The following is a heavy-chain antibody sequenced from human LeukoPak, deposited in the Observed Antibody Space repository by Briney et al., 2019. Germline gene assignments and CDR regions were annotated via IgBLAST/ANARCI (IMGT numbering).Heavy chain of an antibody. CDR1: GGSISSSSYH. D-gene: IGHD3-10*01. Sequence: SETLSLTCTVSGGSISSSSYHWGWIRQPPGKGLEWIGSIYYSGSTYYNPSLKSRVTISVDTSKNQFSLKLSSVTAADTAVYYCATLRSGIADYWGQGTLVTVSS. CDR2: IYYSGST. V-gene: IGHV4-39*01. J-gene: IGHJ4*02. CDR3: ATLRSGIADY.